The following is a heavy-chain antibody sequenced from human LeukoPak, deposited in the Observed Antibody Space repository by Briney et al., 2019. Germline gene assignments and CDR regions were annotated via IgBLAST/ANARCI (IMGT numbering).Heavy chain of an antibody. J-gene: IGHJ6*04. CDR3: AGSAARPLYGMDV. CDR1: GVSMSAFY. D-gene: IGHD2-2*01. V-gene: IGHV4-4*07. CDR2: IYTSGST. Sequence: SETLSLTCTVSGVSMSAFYWSWIRQPAGRELEWIGRIYTSGSTNYNPSLKSRVAISVDTSKNQFYLRLSSVTAADTAVYYCAGSAARPLYGMDVWGKGTTVTVSS.